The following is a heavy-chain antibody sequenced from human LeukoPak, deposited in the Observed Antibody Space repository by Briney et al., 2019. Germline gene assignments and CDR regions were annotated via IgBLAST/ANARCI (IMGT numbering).Heavy chain of an antibody. Sequence: GASVKVSCKASGYTFTSYGISWVRQAPGQGLEWMGWIGAYNGNTNYAQKLQGRVTMTTDTSTSTAYMELRSLRSDDTAVYYCARVRVDIVVSPPDYWGQGTLVTVSS. J-gene: IGHJ4*02. CDR2: IGAYNGNT. V-gene: IGHV1-18*01. D-gene: IGHD2-2*03. CDR3: ARVRVDIVVSPPDY. CDR1: GYTFTSYG.